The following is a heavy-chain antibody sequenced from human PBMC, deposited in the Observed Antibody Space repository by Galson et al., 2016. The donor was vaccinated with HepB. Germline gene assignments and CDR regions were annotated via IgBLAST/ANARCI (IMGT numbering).Heavy chain of an antibody. J-gene: IGHJ4*02. Sequence: SLRLSCAVSGFNVSYNYMSWVRQAPGKGLEWVSVIYSDGSTYYADSVKGRFAISRDKSKNTLSLQMNSLIAEDTAVYYCTRAGDWGYVFYYWGQGTLVTVSS. D-gene: IGHD3/OR15-3a*01. CDR3: TRAGDWGYVFYY. CDR1: GFNVSYNY. CDR2: IYSDGST. V-gene: IGHV3-53*01.